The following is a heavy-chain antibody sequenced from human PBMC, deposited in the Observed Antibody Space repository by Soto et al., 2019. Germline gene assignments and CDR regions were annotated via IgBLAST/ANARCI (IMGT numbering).Heavy chain of an antibody. CDR2: IYFDGGNK. J-gene: IGHJ4*02. Sequence: GGSLRLSCAASGFSFSNANMHWVRQAPGRGLDWVAGIYFDGGNKYYADSVKGRFTISRDNSKNTLYLQMNSLRAEDTAVYYCASSGLNYGSGTIDSWGQGTLVTVSS. CDR3: ASSGLNYGSGTIDS. D-gene: IGHD3-10*01. CDR1: GFSFSNAN. V-gene: IGHV3-33*01.